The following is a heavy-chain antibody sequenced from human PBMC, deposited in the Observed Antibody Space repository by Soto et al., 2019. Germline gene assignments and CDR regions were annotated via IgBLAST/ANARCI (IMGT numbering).Heavy chain of an antibody. Sequence: ASVKVSCKASGYAFTNYAVTWVRQAPGQGLEWMGWISPSNDNSYSAQKFQGRVTMSTETSSNTAYMELRRLTSDATAVYYCSREGGNVGTSDCWGQGTLVTVSS. V-gene: IGHV1-18*01. D-gene: IGHD3-16*01. CDR3: SREGGNVGTSDC. J-gene: IGHJ4*02. CDR2: ISPSNDNS. CDR1: GYAFTNYA.